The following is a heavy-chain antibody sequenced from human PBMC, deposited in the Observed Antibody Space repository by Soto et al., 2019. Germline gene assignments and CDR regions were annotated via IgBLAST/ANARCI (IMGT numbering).Heavy chain of an antibody. J-gene: IGHJ3*02. CDR1: GFTFSDYY. Sequence: QVQLVESGGGLVTPGGSLRLSCAASGFTFSDYYMSWIRQAPGKGLEWVSYISSSGSTIYYEDSVKGRFTISRDNAKNCMYLQMNSLRAEDTAVYYCARDALYLESRAFDIWGQGTMVTVSS. CDR2: ISSSGSTI. D-gene: IGHD1-20*01. CDR3: ARDALYLESRAFDI. V-gene: IGHV3-11*01.